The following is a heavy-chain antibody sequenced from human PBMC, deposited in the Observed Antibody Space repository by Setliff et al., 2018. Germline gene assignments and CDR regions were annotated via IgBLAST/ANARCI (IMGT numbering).Heavy chain of an antibody. J-gene: IGHJ4*02. CDR3: ARVRIAVPGTVWFDY. Sequence: PGGSLRLSCAASGFPFSDYSMNWVRQAPGKGLEWISHLRSAGPTVHYADSVKGRFTISRDAASNSLYLQMSSLRVEDTAVYYCARVRIAVPGTVWFDYWGQGTLVTVSS. V-gene: IGHV3-48*01. CDR2: LRSAGPTV. D-gene: IGHD6-19*01. CDR1: GFPFSDYS.